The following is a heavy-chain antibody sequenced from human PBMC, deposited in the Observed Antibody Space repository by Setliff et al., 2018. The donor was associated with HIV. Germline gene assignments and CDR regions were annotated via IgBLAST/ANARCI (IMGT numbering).Heavy chain of an antibody. CDR1: GYTFTSYD. Sequence: GASVKVSCKASGYTFTSYDINWARQATGQGLEWMGWMNPNSGNTGEGQGRVTITIDTSASTAYMELSSLRSEDTAVYYCAREHDSLTGYSFDFWGQGTLVTVSS. CDR2: MNPNSGNT. D-gene: IGHD3-9*01. J-gene: IGHJ4*02. CDR3: AREHDSLTGYSFDF. V-gene: IGHV1-8*01.